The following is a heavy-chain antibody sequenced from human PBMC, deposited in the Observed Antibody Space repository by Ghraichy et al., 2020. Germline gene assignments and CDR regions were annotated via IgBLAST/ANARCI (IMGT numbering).Heavy chain of an antibody. Sequence: SQTLSLTCAISGDSVSSNSAAWNWIRQSPSRGLEWLGRTYFRSKWYHDYAVSFRSRITINPDTSKNQFSLQLKSVTAEDTAVYYCARDPDNWFDPWGQGTLVTVSS. CDR1: GDSVSSNSAA. V-gene: IGHV6-1*01. J-gene: IGHJ5*02. CDR2: TYFRSKWYH. CDR3: ARDPDNWFDP.